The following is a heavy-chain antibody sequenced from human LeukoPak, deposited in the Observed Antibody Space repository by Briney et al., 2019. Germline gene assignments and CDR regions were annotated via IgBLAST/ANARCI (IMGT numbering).Heavy chain of an antibody. CDR1: GFTFSSYS. J-gene: IGHJ4*02. CDR2: ISSSSYI. D-gene: IGHD3-22*01. CDR3: ARDDSSGYFFDY. V-gene: IGHV3-21*01. Sequence: TGGSLRLSCAASGFTFSSYSMNWVRQAPGKGLEWVSSISSSSYIYYADSVKGRFTISRDNSKNTLYLQMNSLRAEDTAVYYCARDDSSGYFFDYWGQGTLVTVSS.